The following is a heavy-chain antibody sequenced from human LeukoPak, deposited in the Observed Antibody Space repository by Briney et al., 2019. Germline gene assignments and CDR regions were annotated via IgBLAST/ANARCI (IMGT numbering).Heavy chain of an antibody. CDR2: ITSSSSAI. J-gene: IGHJ4*02. Sequence: GGSLRLSCAASGFAFSSYSMNWVRQAPGKGLEWVSYITSSSSAIYYADSVKGRFTISRDNAKNSLYLQMNSLRAEDTAVYYCARKSGSSGYPFDYWGQGTVVTVSS. CDR1: GFAFSSYS. V-gene: IGHV3-48*01. D-gene: IGHD3-22*01. CDR3: ARKSGSSGYPFDY.